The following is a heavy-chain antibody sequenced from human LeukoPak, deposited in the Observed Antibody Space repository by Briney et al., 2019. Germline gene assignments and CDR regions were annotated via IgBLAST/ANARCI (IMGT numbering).Heavy chain of an antibody. Sequence: SETLSLTCTVSGGSISSSSYYWGWIRQPPGKGLEWIGSIYYSGSTYYNPSLKSRVTISVDTPKNQFSLKLSSVTAADTAVYYCAKRRTYYYGSGSYPFDYWGQGTLVTVSS. CDR3: AKRRTYYYGSGSYPFDY. J-gene: IGHJ4*02. V-gene: IGHV4-39*01. CDR1: GGSISSSSYY. D-gene: IGHD3-10*01. CDR2: IYYSGST.